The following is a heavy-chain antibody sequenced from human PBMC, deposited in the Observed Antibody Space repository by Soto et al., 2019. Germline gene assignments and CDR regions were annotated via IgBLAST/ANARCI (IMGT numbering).Heavy chain of an antibody. V-gene: IGHV4-59*01. Sequence: PSETLSLTCTVSGGSISSYYWSWIRQPPGKGLEWIGYIYYSGSTNYNPSLKSQVTISVDTSKNQFSLKLSSVTAADTAVYYCARDHRIGSGWYYFDYWGQGTLVTVSS. D-gene: IGHD6-19*01. CDR2: IYYSGST. CDR3: ARDHRIGSGWYYFDY. J-gene: IGHJ4*02. CDR1: GGSISSYY.